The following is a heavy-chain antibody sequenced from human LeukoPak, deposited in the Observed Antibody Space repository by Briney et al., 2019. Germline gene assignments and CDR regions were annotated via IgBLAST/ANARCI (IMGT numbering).Heavy chain of an antibody. CDR2: IYYSGST. D-gene: IGHD5-24*01. CDR3: ARGGRFGYNPLFDY. V-gene: IGHV4-59*01. J-gene: IGHJ4*02. Sequence: SETLSLTCTVSGGSISSYYWSWIRQPPGKGLEWIGYIYYSGSTNYNPSLKSRVTISVDTSKNQFSLKLSSVTAADTAVYYCARGGRFGYNPLFDYWGQGTLVTVSS. CDR1: GGSISSYY.